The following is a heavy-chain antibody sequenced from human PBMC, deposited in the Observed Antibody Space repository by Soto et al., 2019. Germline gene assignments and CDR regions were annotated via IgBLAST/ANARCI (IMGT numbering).Heavy chain of an antibody. J-gene: IGHJ5*02. CDR3: ARSSYPDKSFWFDP. CDR1: GCSISSYY. Sequence: PAETLSLTCTVSGCSISSYYRSWIRQPPGKGQEWIGYIYYSGSTNYNPSLKSRVTISVDTSKNQFSLKLSSVTAADTAVYYCARSSYPDKSFWFDPWGQGTLVTVSS. D-gene: IGHD3-16*01. V-gene: IGHV4-59*01. CDR2: IYYSGST.